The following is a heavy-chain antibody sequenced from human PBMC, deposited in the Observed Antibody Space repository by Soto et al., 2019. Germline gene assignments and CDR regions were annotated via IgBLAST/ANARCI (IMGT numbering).Heavy chain of an antibody. CDR1: GFTFSNYG. J-gene: IGHJ4*02. D-gene: IGHD1-26*01. Sequence: QVQLVESGGGVVQPGGSLRLSCAASGFTFSNYGFHWVRRAPGKGLEWVAVIWYDGSKTYYADSVRGRFTISRDNSKNTLYLQMNSLRAEDTAVYYCARDVGVGAVDLDSWGQGTLVSVPS. CDR3: ARDVGVGAVDLDS. V-gene: IGHV3-33*01. CDR2: IWYDGSKT.